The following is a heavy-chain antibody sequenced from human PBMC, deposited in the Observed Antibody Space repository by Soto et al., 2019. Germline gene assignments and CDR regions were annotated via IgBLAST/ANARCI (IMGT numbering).Heavy chain of an antibody. CDR1: GDTFTSYG. CDR2: ISAYNGNT. Sequence: GASLKVCCKSSGDTFTSYGISWVRQAPGQGLEWMGWISAYNGNTNYAQKLQGRVTMTTDTSTSTAYMELRSLRSDDMAVYYCASIMGVMDYYDSSGYSNWFDPWGQGTLVTVSS. J-gene: IGHJ5*02. CDR3: ASIMGVMDYYDSSGYSNWFDP. D-gene: IGHD3-22*01. V-gene: IGHV1-18*03.